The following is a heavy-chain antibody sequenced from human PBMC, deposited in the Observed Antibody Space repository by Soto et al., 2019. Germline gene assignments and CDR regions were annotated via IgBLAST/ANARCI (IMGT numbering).Heavy chain of an antibody. D-gene: IGHD5-12*01. Sequence: ASVKGSCKTSGYTCSNYGINWVRQAPGQGLEWMGWISAYNGNTNFAQKLQGRVSLTADTSSTTAYMELRSLTSDDTAVYYCARALVPGYTGFTDYWGQGTLVTVSS. CDR1: GYTCSNYG. V-gene: IGHV1-18*01. J-gene: IGHJ4*02. CDR2: ISAYNGNT. CDR3: ARALVPGYTGFTDY.